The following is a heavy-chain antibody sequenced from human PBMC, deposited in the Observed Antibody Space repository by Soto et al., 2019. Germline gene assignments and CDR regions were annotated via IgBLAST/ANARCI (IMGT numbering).Heavy chain of an antibody. Sequence: EVQLVESGGTLVQPGGSLKLSCAASGFDASVNFMTWVRQAPGKGLEWVTAINNAGTTFYADSVKDRFSISRDDSKNTLYLQITTPKVADTVMYYCVRENNSSGVAVGGQGTVVTVS. CDR1: GFDASVNF. CDR2: INNAGTT. V-gene: IGHV3-66*01. D-gene: IGHD1-20*01. CDR3: VRENNSSGVAV. J-gene: IGHJ6*02.